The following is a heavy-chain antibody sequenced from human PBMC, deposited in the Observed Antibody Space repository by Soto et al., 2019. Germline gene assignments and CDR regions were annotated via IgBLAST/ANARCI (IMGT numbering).Heavy chain of an antibody. CDR3: AKDLGCGGDCYYPLQGMAV. V-gene: IGHV3-30*18. J-gene: IGHJ6*02. D-gene: IGHD2-21*02. CDR1: GLRFGGYG. CDR2: ISYDGNNE. Sequence: GGSLRLSCAASGLRFGGYGMHWVRQAPGKGLEWVAVISYDGNNEYYADSVKGRFTISRDNSRNTLYLQMNSLRAEDTAVYSCAKDLGCGGDCYYPLQGMAVWGQGTTVTVSS.